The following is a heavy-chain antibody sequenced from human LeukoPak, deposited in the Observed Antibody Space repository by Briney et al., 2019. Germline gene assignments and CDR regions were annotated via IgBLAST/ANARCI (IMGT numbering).Heavy chain of an antibody. CDR1: GGSFSGYY. Sequence: SETLSLTCAVYGGSFSGYYWSWIRQPPGKGLEWIGEINHSGSTNYNPSLKSRVTISVDTSKNQFSLKLGSVTAADTAVYYCARGWAATDDAFDIWGQGTMVTVSS. V-gene: IGHV4-34*01. CDR2: INHSGST. D-gene: IGHD1-26*01. CDR3: ARGWAATDDAFDI. J-gene: IGHJ3*02.